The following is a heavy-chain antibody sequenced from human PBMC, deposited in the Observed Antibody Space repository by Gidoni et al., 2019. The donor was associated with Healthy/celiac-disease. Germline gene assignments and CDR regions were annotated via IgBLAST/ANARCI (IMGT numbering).Heavy chain of an antibody. CDR2: IRSKANIYAT. D-gene: IGHD5-18*01. CDR3: TRQVYTAMVTYYGMDV. J-gene: IGHJ6*02. CDR1: GFTFRGSA. Sequence: EVQLVESGGGWVQPGGSLKLSCTASGFTFRGSARHGVRQAYGKGREWVGRIRSKANIYATAYAASVKGRFTISIDDSKNTAYMQMNSLKTEDTAVYYCTRQVYTAMVTYYGMDVWGQGTTVTVSS. V-gene: IGHV3-73*01.